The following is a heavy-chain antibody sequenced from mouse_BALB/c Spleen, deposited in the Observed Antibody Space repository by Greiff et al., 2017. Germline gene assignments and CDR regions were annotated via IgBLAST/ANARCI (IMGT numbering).Heavy chain of an antibody. CDR1: GFNIKDYY. CDR3: ARRLGRQYFDH. D-gene: IGHD4-1*01. V-gene: IGHV14-1*02. CDR2: IDPENGNT. Sequence: EVKLQESGAELVRPGALVTLSCKASGFNIKDYYMHWVKQRPEQGLEWIGWIDPENGNTIYDPKFQGKASITADTSSNTAYLQLSSLTSEDTAVYYCARRLGRQYFDHRGQGTTLTVSS. J-gene: IGHJ2*01.